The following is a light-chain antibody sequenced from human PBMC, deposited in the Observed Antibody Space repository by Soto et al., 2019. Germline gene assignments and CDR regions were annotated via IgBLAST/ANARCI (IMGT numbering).Light chain of an antibody. J-gene: IGKJ3*01. CDR1: ESVSTN. V-gene: IGKV3-15*01. Sequence: EVVMTQSPATLSVSPGERASLSCRASESVSTNLAWYQQKPGQAPRLLIYGASTRATGIPARFSGSGSGTDFTLTISSLQSEDFALYYCQQYNNWPPFTFGTGNKVDI. CDR3: QQYNNWPPFT. CDR2: GAS.